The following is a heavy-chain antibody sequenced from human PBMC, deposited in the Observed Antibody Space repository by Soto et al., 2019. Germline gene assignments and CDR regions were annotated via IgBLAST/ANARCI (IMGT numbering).Heavy chain of an antibody. CDR2: ISSSSSPI. J-gene: IGHJ6*02. V-gene: IGHV3-48*02. Sequence: ESGGGVVQPGGSLRLACVASGFTLTDYSINWVRQAPGKGLEWVAYISSSSSPIYYADSVKGRFAISRDNAKNSGYLQMNSLTDEDTAVYYCARDGGGESSGSTHYYYYGMDVWGRGAPVTVSS. D-gene: IGHD6-19*01. CDR1: GFTLTDYS. CDR3: ARDGGGESSGSTHYYYYGMDV.